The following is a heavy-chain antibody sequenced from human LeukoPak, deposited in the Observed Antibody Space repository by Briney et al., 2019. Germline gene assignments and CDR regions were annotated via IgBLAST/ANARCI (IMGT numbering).Heavy chain of an antibody. CDR2: IYYSGST. D-gene: IGHD3-22*01. J-gene: IGHJ5*02. Sequence: PSETLSLTCTVSGGSISSYYWSWIRQPPGKGLEWTGYIYYSGSTNYNPSLKSRVTISVDTSKNQFSLKLSSVTAADTAVYYCARAIPYYYDSSGYPYNWFDPWGQGTLVTVSS. CDR3: ARAIPYYYDSSGYPYNWFDP. CDR1: GGSISSYY. V-gene: IGHV4-59*01.